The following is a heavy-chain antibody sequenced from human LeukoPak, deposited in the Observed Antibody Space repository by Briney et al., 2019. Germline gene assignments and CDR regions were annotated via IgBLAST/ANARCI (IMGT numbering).Heavy chain of an antibody. CDR1: GFTFSSYG. D-gene: IGHD6-13*01. V-gene: IGHV3-30*18. CDR3: AKDRGGIGYSSSWYEFDY. Sequence: PGRSLRLYCAASGFTFSSYGMHWVRQAPGKGLEWVAVISYDGSNKYYADSVKGRFTISRDNSKNTLYLQMNSLRAEDTAVYYCAKDRGGIGYSSSWYEFDYWGQGTLVTVSS. CDR2: ISYDGSNK. J-gene: IGHJ4*02.